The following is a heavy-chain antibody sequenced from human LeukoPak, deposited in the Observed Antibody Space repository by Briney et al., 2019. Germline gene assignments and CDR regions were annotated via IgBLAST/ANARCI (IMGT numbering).Heavy chain of an antibody. V-gene: IGHV3-48*04. CDR3: ARVTEWLSPFDP. D-gene: IGHD3-3*01. CDR1: GFTFTSYA. Sequence: GGSLRLSCAASGFTFTSYAMSWVRQAPGKGLEWVSYISSSSSTIYYADSVKGRFTISRDNAKNSLYLQMYSLRAEDTAVYYCARVTEWLSPFDPWGQGTLVTVSS. CDR2: ISSSSSTI. J-gene: IGHJ5*02.